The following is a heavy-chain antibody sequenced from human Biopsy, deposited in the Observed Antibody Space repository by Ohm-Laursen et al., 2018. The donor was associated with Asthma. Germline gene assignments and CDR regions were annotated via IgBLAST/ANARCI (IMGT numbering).Heavy chain of an antibody. D-gene: IGHD1-7*01. V-gene: IGHV1-24*01. Sequence: SVKVSCKVSGDTLTERSIHWVRQAPGKGLEWMGGFDIEDGEASYAQKFKGRVTLTGDTSTSTVYMELSSLRSEDTAVYYCARRGITGTTLDYWGQGTLVTVSS. J-gene: IGHJ4*02. CDR3: ARRGITGTTLDY. CDR1: GDTLTERS. CDR2: FDIEDGEA.